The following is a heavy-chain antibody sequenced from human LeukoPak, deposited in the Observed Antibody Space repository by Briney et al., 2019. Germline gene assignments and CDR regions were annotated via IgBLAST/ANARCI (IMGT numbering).Heavy chain of an antibody. CDR2: IYYTGST. CDR3: ARGFTGIGWFDP. V-gene: IGHV4-4*07. Sequence: SETLSLTCTVSGGSIGAYYWTWIRQPPGKGLEWIGRIYYTGSTTYNPSLRSRVTMSVDTPKAQFSLNLSSVTAADTAIHFCARGFTGIGWFDPWGQGMQVTVSS. CDR1: GGSIGAYY. D-gene: IGHD2-15*01. J-gene: IGHJ5*02.